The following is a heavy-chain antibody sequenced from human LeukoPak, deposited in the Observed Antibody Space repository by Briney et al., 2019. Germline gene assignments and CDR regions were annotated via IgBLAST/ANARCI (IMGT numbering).Heavy chain of an antibody. CDR2: IYPDDSDT. Sequence: GESLKISCKASGYSFTTHWIGWVRQMPGKGLEWMGIIYPDDSDTKYSPSFQGQVTISADTSISTAFLQGSSLKASDTAMYYCASATGSYSYFDYWGQGTLVTVSS. CDR3: ASATGSYSYFDY. D-gene: IGHD1-26*01. J-gene: IGHJ4*02. V-gene: IGHV5-51*01. CDR1: GYSFTTHW.